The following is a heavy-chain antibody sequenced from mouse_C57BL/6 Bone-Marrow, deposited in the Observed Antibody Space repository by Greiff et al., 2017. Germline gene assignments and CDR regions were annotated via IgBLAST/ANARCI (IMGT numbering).Heavy chain of an antibody. V-gene: IGHV1-49*01. Sequence: LVEFGAELVRPGSSVKLSCKDPYFAFMASALNWVKQRHGNGLDWIGSFTMYSDATEYSENFKGKATLTANTSSSTAYMELCSLTSEDSAVYYCASGRVYDGYPFAYWGQGTLVTVSA. D-gene: IGHD2-3*01. J-gene: IGHJ3*01. CDR3: ASGRVYDGYPFAY. CDR1: YFAFMASA. CDR2: FTMYSDAT.